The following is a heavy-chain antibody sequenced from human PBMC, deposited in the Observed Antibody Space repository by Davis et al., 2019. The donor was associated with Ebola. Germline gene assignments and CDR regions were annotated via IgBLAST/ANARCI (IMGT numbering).Heavy chain of an antibody. Sequence: PGGSLRLSCAVYGGSFSGYYWSWIRQPPGKGLEWIGEINHSGSTNYNPSLKSRVTISVDTSKNQFSLKLSSVTAADTAVYYCAREDIVVVPAAMEDYYYYYMDVWGKGTTVTVSS. CDR3: AREDIVVVPAAMEDYYYYYMDV. V-gene: IGHV4-34*01. D-gene: IGHD2-2*01. CDR2: INHSGST. CDR1: GGSFSGYY. J-gene: IGHJ6*03.